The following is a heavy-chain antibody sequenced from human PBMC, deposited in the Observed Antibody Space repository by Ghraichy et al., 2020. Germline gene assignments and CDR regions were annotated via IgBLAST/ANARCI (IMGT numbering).Heavy chain of an antibody. V-gene: IGHV3-73*01. CDR2: IRIKANSYAT. J-gene: IGHJ4*02. CDR3: TRLAYCGGDCYDY. Sequence: VGRIRIKANSYATAYAASVKGRFTISRDDSKNTAYLQMNSLKTEDTAVYYCTRLAYCGGDCYDYWGQGNLVTVSS. D-gene: IGHD2-21*01.